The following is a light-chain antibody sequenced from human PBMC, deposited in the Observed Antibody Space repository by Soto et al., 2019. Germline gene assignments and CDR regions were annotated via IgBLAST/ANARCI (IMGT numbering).Light chain of an antibody. CDR3: QQFGLSPT. V-gene: IGKV3-11*01. Sequence: EIVLTQSPATLSLSPGERATLSCRASQSVTYNLAWYQQKPGQAPRLLIYDAANRATGIPARFSGRGSGTDFTLTISRLEPEDFAVYYCQQFGLSPTFGGGTKVEIK. CDR1: QSVTYN. CDR2: DAA. J-gene: IGKJ4*01.